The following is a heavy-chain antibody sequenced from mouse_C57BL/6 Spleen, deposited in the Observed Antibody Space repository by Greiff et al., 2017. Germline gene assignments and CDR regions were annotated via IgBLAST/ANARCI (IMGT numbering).Heavy chain of an antibody. J-gene: IGHJ2*01. CDR3: ARSEDYGSSLDY. CDR1: GYTFTDYY. V-gene: IGHV1-26*01. Sequence: VQLQQSGPELVKPGASVKISCKASGYTFTDYYMNWVKQSHGKSLEWIGDINPNNGGTSYNQKFKGKATLTVDKSSSTAYMELRSLTSEDSAVYYCARSEDYGSSLDYWGQGTTLTVSS. CDR2: INPNNGGT. D-gene: IGHD1-1*01.